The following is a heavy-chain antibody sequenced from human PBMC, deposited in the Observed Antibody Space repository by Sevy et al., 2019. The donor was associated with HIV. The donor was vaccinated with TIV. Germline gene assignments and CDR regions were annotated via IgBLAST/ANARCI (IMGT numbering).Heavy chain of an antibody. V-gene: IGHV4-4*07. CDR1: GASISSYS. CDR2: IYTSGST. Sequence: SETLSLTCTVSGASISSYSWSWIRQPAGKGLEWIGRIYTSGSTNYNPSLKSRVTMSVDTSKNQFCLKLSSVTAADTAVYYCARETYYYDSSGYDYYFDYWGQGTLVTVSS. D-gene: IGHD3-22*01. CDR3: ARETYYYDSSGYDYYFDY. J-gene: IGHJ4*02.